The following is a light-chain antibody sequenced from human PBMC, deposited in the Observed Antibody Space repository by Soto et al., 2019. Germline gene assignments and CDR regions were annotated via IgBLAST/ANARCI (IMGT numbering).Light chain of an antibody. J-gene: IGLJ1*01. CDR3: SSYTSTNTYG. CDR1: SSDVDAYNH. V-gene: IGLV2-14*01. CDR2: EVS. Sequence: QSLMTQPASVSGSAGQSMTISCTGTSSDVDAYNHVSWYQQHPGKAPKLMIYEVSNRPSGASNRFSGSKSGNTASLIISGLQAEDAADYYCSSYTSTNTYGFGTGTKVTVL.